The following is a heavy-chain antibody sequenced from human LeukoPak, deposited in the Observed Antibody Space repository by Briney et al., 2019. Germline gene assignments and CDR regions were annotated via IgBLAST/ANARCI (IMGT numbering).Heavy chain of an antibody. D-gene: IGHD6-19*01. CDR1: GYSISSGYY. Sequence: SETLSLTCSVSGYSISSGYYWGWIRQPPGKGLEWIGSIYQSGTTSYNPSLKSRVTMSVDTSKSQFSLKLTSVTAADTAVYYCARERVGYSSGWVTYWGQGTLVTVSS. CDR3: ARERVGYSSGWVTY. J-gene: IGHJ4*02. V-gene: IGHV4-38-2*02. CDR2: IYQSGTT.